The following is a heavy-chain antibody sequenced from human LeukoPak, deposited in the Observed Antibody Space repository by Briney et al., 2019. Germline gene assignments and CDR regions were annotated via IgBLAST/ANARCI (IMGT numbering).Heavy chain of an antibody. V-gene: IGHV1-69*05. CDR2: IIPIFGTA. J-gene: IGHJ4*02. D-gene: IGHD3-9*01. CDR3: ASFGYDILTGRIGSIDY. CDR1: GGTFSSYA. Sequence: ASVKVSCKASGGTFSSYAISWVRQAPGQGLGWMGGIIPIFGTANYAQKFQGRVTITTDESTSTAYMELSSLRSEDTAVYYCASFGYDILTGRIGSIDYWGQGTLVTVSS.